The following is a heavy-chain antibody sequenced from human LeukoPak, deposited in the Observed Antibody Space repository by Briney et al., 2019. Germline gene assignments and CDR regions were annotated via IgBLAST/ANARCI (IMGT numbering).Heavy chain of an antibody. CDR2: ISWNSGSI. J-gene: IGHJ6*02. V-gene: IGHV3-9*01. CDR1: GFTFDDYA. Sequence: GGSLRLSCAASGFTFDDYAMHWVRQAPGKGLEWVSGISWNSGSIGYADSVKGRFTISRDNAKNSLYLQMNSLRAEDTAVYYCASLIVATIQYYYYGMDVWGQGTTVTVSS. D-gene: IGHD5-12*01. CDR3: ASLIVATIQYYYYGMDV.